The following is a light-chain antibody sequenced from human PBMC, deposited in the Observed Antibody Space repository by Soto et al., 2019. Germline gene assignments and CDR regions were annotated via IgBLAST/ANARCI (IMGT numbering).Light chain of an antibody. CDR3: ASFRSATILV. Sequence: QSALAQPASVSGSPGQSVTISCTGPRSDIGDSNFISWYQHSPGKAPRLLIYQVNNRPSGVSGRFSGFKAGNTASLTISGLRDDDGAAYFRASFRSATILVLGSGTKVTVL. CDR1: RSDIGDSNF. CDR2: QVN. V-gene: IGLV2-14*01. J-gene: IGLJ1*01.